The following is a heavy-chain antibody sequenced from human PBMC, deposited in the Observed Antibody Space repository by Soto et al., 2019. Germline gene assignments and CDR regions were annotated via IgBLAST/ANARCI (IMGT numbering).Heavy chain of an antibody. D-gene: IGHD6-19*01. J-gene: IGHJ4*02. CDR1: GFTFISFA. V-gene: IGHV3-23*01. CDR3: ARRSSGWYLDY. Sequence: EVQLLESGGGLVQPGGSLRLSCAASGFTFISFAMSWVRQAPGKGLKWVSAISGSGGSTYYADSVKGRFTISRDNSKNTLYLEMNSLRSEDTAVYYCARRSSGWYLDYWGQGTLVIVSS. CDR2: ISGSGGST.